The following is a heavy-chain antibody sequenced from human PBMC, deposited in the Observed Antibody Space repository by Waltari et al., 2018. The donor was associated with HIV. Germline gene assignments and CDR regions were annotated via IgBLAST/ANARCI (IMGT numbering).Heavy chain of an antibody. D-gene: IGHD1-26*01. CDR2: INWNGGST. J-gene: IGHJ2*01. Sequence: EVQLVESGGGVVRPGGSLRLPCAASGFTFADYGMRWVRQAPGKGLEWVSGINWNGGSTGYADSVKGRFTISRDNAKNSLYLQMNSLRAEDTALYHCARVEGSYGERGWYFDLWGRGTLVTVSS. CDR3: ARVEGSYGERGWYFDL. V-gene: IGHV3-20*01. CDR1: GFTFADYG.